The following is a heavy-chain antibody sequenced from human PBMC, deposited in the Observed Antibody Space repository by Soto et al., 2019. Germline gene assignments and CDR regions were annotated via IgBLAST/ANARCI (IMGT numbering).Heavy chain of an antibody. CDR2: INPSGGST. J-gene: IGHJ4*02. V-gene: IGHV1-46*03. Sequence: QVQLVQSGAEVKKPGASVKVSCKASGYTFTSYYMHWVRQAPGQGLEWMGIINPSGGSTSYAQKFECRGTMTRDTSPSTVYMELSSLRSEDTAVYYCARDPGIRYFDWLLPGGYWGQGTLVTVSS. CDR3: ARDPGIRYFDWLLPGGY. D-gene: IGHD3-9*01. CDR1: GYTFTSYY.